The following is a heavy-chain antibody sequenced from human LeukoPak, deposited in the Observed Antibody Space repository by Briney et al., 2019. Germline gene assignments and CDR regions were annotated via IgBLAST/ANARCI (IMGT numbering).Heavy chain of an antibody. J-gene: IGHJ4*02. CDR3: AREAHYGDYGGV. Sequence: NPSETLSLTCAVSGYSISSGYYWGWIRQPPGKGLEWIGSIYHSGSTYYNPSLKSRVTISVDTSKNQFSLKLSSVTAADTAVYYCAREAHYGDYGGVWGQGTLVTVSS. D-gene: IGHD4-17*01. CDR2: IYHSGST. CDR1: GYSISSGYY. V-gene: IGHV4-38-2*02.